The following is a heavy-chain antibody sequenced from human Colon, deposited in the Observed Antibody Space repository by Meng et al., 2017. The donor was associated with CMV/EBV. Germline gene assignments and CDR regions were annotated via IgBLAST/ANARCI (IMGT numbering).Heavy chain of an antibody. J-gene: IGHJ4*02. Sequence: QVQLVQSGAEVKKPGASVKVSCKTSGYTFNNFGISWVRQAPGQGLEWMAYISPYNGDTNYAQRFQGRVALTTDTSTSTVYMELGSLTSDDTAMYYCARELARGGYWGQGTLVTVSS. CDR2: ISPYNGDT. CDR1: GYTFNNFG. V-gene: IGHV1-18*01. CDR3: ARELARGGY.